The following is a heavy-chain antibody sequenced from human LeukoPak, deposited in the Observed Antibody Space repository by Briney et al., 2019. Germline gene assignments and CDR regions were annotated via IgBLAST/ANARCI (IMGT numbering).Heavy chain of an antibody. J-gene: IGHJ4*02. V-gene: IGHV3-49*04. Sequence: PGRSLRLSCTASGFTFGDYAMSWVRQAPGKGLEWVGFIRSKAYGGTTEYAASVKGRFTISRDDPKSIAYLQMNSLKTEDTAVYYCTREGDSSGWYVDYWGQGTLVTVSS. D-gene: IGHD6-19*01. CDR3: TREGDSSGWYVDY. CDR2: IRSKAYGGTT. CDR1: GFTFGDYA.